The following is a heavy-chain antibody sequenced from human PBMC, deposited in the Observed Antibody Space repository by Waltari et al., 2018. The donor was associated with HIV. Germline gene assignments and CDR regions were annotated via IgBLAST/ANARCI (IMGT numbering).Heavy chain of an antibody. CDR1: GGSISSSSYY. CDR3: ARTPSYYDSSGLYYFDY. V-gene: IGHV4-39*01. Sequence: QLQLQESGPGLVKPSETLSLTCTVSGGSISSSSYYWGWIRPPPGKGLGWIGSIYYRWSTDYNPSLKSRVTISVDTSKNQCALKLSSVTAADTAVYYCARTPSYYDSSGLYYFDYWGQGTLVTVSS. J-gene: IGHJ4*02. CDR2: IYYRWST. D-gene: IGHD3-22*01.